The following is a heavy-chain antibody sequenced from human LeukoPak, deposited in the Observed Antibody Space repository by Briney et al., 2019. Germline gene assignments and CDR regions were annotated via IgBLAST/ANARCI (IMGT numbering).Heavy chain of an antibody. Sequence: ASVKVSCKASGYTFTSYGISWVRQAPGQGLEWMGWISAYNGNTNYAQKLQGRVTMTTDTSTSTAYMELRSLRSDDTAVYYCARDHGAIAAAGTPGDYWGQGTLVTVSS. D-gene: IGHD6-13*01. CDR1: GYTFTSYG. CDR3: ARDHGAIAAAGTPGDY. V-gene: IGHV1-18*01. J-gene: IGHJ4*02. CDR2: ISAYNGNT.